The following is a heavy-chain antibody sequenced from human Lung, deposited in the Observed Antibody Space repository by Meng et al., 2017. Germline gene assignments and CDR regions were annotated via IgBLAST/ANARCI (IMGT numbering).Heavy chain of an antibody. V-gene: IGHV4-34*01. Sequence: QVQLQQWGAGELKPSETLSLTCAVYVGSFSGYQWNWIRQSPGKGLEWIGDIKHRGRTNYIPSLKSRVTISVDTSKNQFSLKLSSVTAADTAVYYCARDQGGAGCYWGQGTLVTVSS. CDR1: VGSFSGYQ. CDR3: ARDQGGAGCY. J-gene: IGHJ4*02. D-gene: IGHD2-15*01. CDR2: IKHRGRT.